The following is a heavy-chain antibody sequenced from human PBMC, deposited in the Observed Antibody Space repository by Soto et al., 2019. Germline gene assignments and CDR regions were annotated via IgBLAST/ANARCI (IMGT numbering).Heavy chain of an antibody. J-gene: IGHJ6*02. D-gene: IGHD3-3*01. CDR1: GYTFTGNY. Sequence: GASVKVSCKASGYTFTGNYIHWVRQAPGQGLEWVGWVNPDNGGTTSAEKFQGRVTMTRDTSVTTAYMELYRLTSDDTAVYYCARDPRPPSGWLGFWEYGMDVWGQGTTVTVSS. V-gene: IGHV1-2*02. CDR2: VNPDNGGT. CDR3: ARDPRPPSGWLGFWEYGMDV.